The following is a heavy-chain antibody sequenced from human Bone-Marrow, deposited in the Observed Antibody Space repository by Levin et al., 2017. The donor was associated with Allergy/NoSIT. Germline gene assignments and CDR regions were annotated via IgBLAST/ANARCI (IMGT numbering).Heavy chain of an antibody. CDR1: GGSFSSYA. V-gene: IGHV1-69*13. CDR2: IVPILDSA. Sequence: GASVKVSCKVSGGSFSSYAISWVRQAPGHGLEWMGGIVPILDSANIAQRFQGRITITADDPRTTAYMELRSLRPEDTAVYYCARLLGDSVYDLSWGQGTLVTVSS. J-gene: IGHJ5*02. CDR3: ARLLGDSVYDLS. D-gene: IGHD5/OR15-5a*01.